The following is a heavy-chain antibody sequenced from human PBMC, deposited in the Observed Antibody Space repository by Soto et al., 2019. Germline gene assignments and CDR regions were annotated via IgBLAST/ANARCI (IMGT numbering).Heavy chain of an antibody. D-gene: IGHD3-10*01. CDR1: GGSISSSSHY. V-gene: IGHV4-39*01. CDR3: ARHVAYSYGSGSYSTEH. Sequence: SETLSLTCTVSGGSISSSSHYWGWIRQPPGKGLEWIGSIYYSGSIYYKPSLKSRVTISVDTSKNQFSLKLSSVTATDTAAYYCARHVAYSYGSGSYSTEHCGQGTLVTVS. J-gene: IGHJ4*02. CDR2: IYYSGSI.